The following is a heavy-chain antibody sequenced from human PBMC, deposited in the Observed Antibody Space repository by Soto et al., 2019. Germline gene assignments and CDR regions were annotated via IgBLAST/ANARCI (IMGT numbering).Heavy chain of an antibody. Sequence: QGQLQESGPGVVRPSQTLSLTCTVSGASISSGDHYWTWIRQPPGKGLEWIGYIYYSGSTFYNPSLNSRVTMSIDMSKSQFSLNLRSVTAADTAVYYCASSPHKDAFDRWGQGTMVIVSS. CDR2: IYYSGST. V-gene: IGHV4-30-4*01. CDR1: GASISSGDHY. D-gene: IGHD6-6*01. J-gene: IGHJ3*01. CDR3: ASSPHKDAFDR.